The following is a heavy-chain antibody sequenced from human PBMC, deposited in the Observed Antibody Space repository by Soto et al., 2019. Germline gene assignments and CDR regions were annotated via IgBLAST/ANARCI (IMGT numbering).Heavy chain of an antibody. CDR3: AYDFAGCAFNPADF. Sequence: GGSLILSWAASGFTFSSRAMHWVRQAPGKGLVWVSRMNNDGSIANYADSVTGRFTISRDNAKNMLYLQMNSLRAEDTAVYYFAYDFAGCAFNPADFWGQGNLVTVSS. V-gene: IGHV3-74*01. D-gene: IGHD3-16*01. CDR1: GFTFSSRA. J-gene: IGHJ4*02. CDR2: MNNDGSIA.